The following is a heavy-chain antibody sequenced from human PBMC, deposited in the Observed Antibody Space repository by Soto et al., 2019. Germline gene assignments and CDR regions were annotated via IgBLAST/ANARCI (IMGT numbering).Heavy chain of an antibody. CDR2: ISGYGGST. Sequence: EVQLLESGGGLVQPGGSLTVSCAASGFTFGAHPMSWVRLAPGKGLEWVSTISGYGGSTYYPDSLKGRFIISRDNSKNTLYLQINTLRGEDTAIYFCAKQRTTVTTSFDYWGQGTLVTVSS. J-gene: IGHJ4*02. V-gene: IGHV3-23*01. CDR1: GFTFGAHP. CDR3: AKQRTTVTTSFDY. D-gene: IGHD4-17*01.